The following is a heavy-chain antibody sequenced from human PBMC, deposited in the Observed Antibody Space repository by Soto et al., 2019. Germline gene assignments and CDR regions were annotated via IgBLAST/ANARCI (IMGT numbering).Heavy chain of an antibody. V-gene: IGHV3-23*01. D-gene: IGHD3-9*01. CDR3: AKVQGDILTGYSYYFDY. Sequence: GGSLRLSCAASGFTFSSYAMSWVRQAPGKGLEWVSAISGSGGSTYYADSVKGRFTISRDNSKNTLYLQMNSLRAEDTAVYYCAKVQGDILTGYSYYFDYWGQGTLVTVSS. J-gene: IGHJ4*02. CDR2: ISGSGGST. CDR1: GFTFSSYA.